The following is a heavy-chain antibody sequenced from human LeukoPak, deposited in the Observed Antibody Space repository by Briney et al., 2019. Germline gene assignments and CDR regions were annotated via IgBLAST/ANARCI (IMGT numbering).Heavy chain of an antibody. CDR1: GGTFSSYA. CDR2: IIPILGIA. CDR3: ARGRYSYGYGSGSDYYYGMDV. Sequence: SVRVSCKASGGTFSSYAISWVRQAPGQGLEWMGRIIPILGIANYAQKFQGRVTITADKSTSTAYMELGSLRSEDTAVYYCARGRYSYGYGSGSDYYYGMDVWGQGTTVTVSS. V-gene: IGHV1-69*04. D-gene: IGHD5-18*01. J-gene: IGHJ6*02.